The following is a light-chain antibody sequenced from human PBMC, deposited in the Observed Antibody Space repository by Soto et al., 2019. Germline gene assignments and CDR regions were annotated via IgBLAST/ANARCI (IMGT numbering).Light chain of an antibody. CDR2: GVS. V-gene: IGLV2-14*01. J-gene: IGLJ1*01. CDR3: CSYTSNITPYV. Sequence: QSVLTQPASVSGSPGQSITISCTVTSSDIGGHNDVSWYQQHPGKAPKLLIYGVSNRPSGVSYRFTASKSGNTASLTISGLQAEDESDYYCCSYTSNITPYVFGTGTKLTVL. CDR1: SSDIGGHND.